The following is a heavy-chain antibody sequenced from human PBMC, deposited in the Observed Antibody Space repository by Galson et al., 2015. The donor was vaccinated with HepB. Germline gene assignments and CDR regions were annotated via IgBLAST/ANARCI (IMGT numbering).Heavy chain of an antibody. Sequence: SLRLSCAASGFTFSSYSMHWVRQAPGKGLEWVAVISYDGSEKYYADSVKGRFTISRDNSKNTLYLQMNSLRAEDTAVYNCARDTQPPPYLTDHFDYWGQGTLVTVSS. D-gene: IGHD1-14*01. CDR1: GFTFSSYS. CDR3: ARDTQPPPYLTDHFDY. CDR2: ISYDGSEK. J-gene: IGHJ4*02. V-gene: IGHV3-30-3*01.